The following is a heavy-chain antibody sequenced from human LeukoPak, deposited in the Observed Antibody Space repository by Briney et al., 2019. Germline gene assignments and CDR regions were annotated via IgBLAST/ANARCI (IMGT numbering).Heavy chain of an antibody. Sequence: GGSLRLSCAASGFTFSSYEMNWVRQAPGKGLEWVSYISSSGSTIYYADSVKGRFTISRDNAKNSLYLQMNSLRAEDTALYYCARKGYCSGGSCYGGDYWGQGTLVTVSS. D-gene: IGHD2-15*01. J-gene: IGHJ4*02. V-gene: IGHV3-48*03. CDR2: ISSSGSTI. CDR3: ARKGYCSGGSCYGGDY. CDR1: GFTFSSYE.